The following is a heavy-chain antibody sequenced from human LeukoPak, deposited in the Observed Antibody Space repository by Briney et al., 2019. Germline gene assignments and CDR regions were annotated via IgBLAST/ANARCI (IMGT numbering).Heavy chain of an antibody. CDR2: INPNSGGT. CDR1: GYTFTGYF. V-gene: IGHV1-2*02. Sequence: GASVKVSCKASGYTFTGYFMHWARQAPGQGLEWMGWINPNSGGTNYAQKFQGRVTLTRDTSISTAYMELSRLRSDDTAVYYCAREEGIVVVVARSSAFDIWGQGTMVTVSS. J-gene: IGHJ3*02. CDR3: AREEGIVVVVARSSAFDI. D-gene: IGHD2-15*01.